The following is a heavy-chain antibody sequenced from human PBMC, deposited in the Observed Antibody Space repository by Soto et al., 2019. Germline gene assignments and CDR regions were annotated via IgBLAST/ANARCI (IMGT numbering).Heavy chain of an antibody. D-gene: IGHD6-19*01. CDR1: GDSVSSDSAA. V-gene: IGHV6-1*01. Sequence: QVQLQQSGPGLVKPSQTLSLTCAISGDSVSSDSAAWNWIRQSPSGGLAWLGRTYYRSKWYGDYAVSADGRITINTYAAKNYFSLQLNTVTGEDTAVYYCLRSRVFVAVYGMATYYYYYGMDVWGRGTAVTVS. J-gene: IGHJ6*02. CDR2: TYYRSKWYG. CDR3: LRSRVFVAVYGMATYYYYYGMDV.